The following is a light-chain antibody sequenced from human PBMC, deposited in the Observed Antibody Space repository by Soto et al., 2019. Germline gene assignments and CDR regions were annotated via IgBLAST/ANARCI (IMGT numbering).Light chain of an antibody. CDR2: GIS. V-gene: IGLV1-40*01. Sequence: QSVLTQPPSVSGAPGQKVTISCTGGSPNIGAGYDVNWYQQLPGTAPKLLISGISDRPSGVPDRFSGSKSVTSASLAITGLQAEDETDYYCQSFDSGLSGYVFGTGTKLTVL. CDR3: QSFDSGLSGYV. CDR1: SPNIGAGYD. J-gene: IGLJ1*01.